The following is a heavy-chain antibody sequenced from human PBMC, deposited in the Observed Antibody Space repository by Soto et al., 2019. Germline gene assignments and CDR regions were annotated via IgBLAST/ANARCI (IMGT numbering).Heavy chain of an antibody. V-gene: IGHV1-8*01. CDR3: ARRAETNGWNGFGADKYYFDF. J-gene: IGHJ4*02. CDR2: MNPNTGNS. Sequence: ASVEVSCKASGYTFTSYDIYWVRQATGQGLEWMGWMNPNTGNSAYAHKFQGRVTMTSDTSISTAHMELSSLRSEDTAVYYCARRAETNGWNGFGADKYYFDFWGQGTLVTVSS. D-gene: IGHD1-1*01. CDR1: GYTFTSYD.